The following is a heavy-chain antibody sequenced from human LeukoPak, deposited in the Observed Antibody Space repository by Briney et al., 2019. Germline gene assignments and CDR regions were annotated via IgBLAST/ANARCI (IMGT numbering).Heavy chain of an antibody. CDR2: IYGSGRT. Sequence: PSETLSLTCTVSGVSINSHYLNWIRQPPGKGLEWIGYIYGSGRTNYNRSLKSRVTMSVDTSKSQFSLRLSSVTAADNAVYYCVVSPTQAFFDYWGQGPLVTVSS. J-gene: IGHJ4*02. CDR3: VVSPTQAFFDY. V-gene: IGHV4-4*09. CDR1: GVSINSHY.